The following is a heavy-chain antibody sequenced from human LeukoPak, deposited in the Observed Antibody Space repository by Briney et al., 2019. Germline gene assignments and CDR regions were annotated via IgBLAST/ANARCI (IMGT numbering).Heavy chain of an antibody. CDR2: ISGSGGST. Sequence: GGSLRLSCAASGFTFSSYAMSWVRQAPGKGLEWVSAISGSGGSTYYADSVKGRFTISRDNSKNTLYLQMNSLRAEDTAVYYCAKDEGLSDFWRGYYPNWFDPWGQGTLVTVSS. V-gene: IGHV3-23*01. CDR3: AKDEGLSDFWRGYYPNWFDP. J-gene: IGHJ5*02. D-gene: IGHD3-3*01. CDR1: GFTFSSYA.